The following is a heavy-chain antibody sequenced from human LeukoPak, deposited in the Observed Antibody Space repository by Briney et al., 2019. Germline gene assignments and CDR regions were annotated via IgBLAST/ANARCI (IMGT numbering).Heavy chain of an antibody. CDR1: GFTFSIYA. V-gene: IGHV3-23*01. Sequence: GGSLRLSCAASGFTFSIYAMTWVRQAPGKGLEWVSAISGSGGSTYYADFVKGRFTISRDNSKNTLSLQMNSLRAEDTAVYYCAKDRGGSDYWGQGTLVTVSS. CDR2: ISGSGGST. J-gene: IGHJ4*02. CDR3: AKDRGGSDY. D-gene: IGHD1-26*01.